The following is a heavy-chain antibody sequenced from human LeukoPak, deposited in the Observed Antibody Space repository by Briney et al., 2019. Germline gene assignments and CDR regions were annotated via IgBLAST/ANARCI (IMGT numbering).Heavy chain of an antibody. J-gene: IGHJ4*02. CDR3: ARENYYDSSGYYH. V-gene: IGHV4-61*02. D-gene: IGHD3-22*01. CDR2: IYTNGNT. Sequence: PSETLSLTCNVSGGSISSGNSYWSWIRQPAGKRLEWIGRIYTNGNTNYNPSLKSRVTISLDTSKNQFSLKVTSVTAADTAMYYCARENYYDSSGYYHWGQGTLVTVSS. CDR1: GGSISSGNSY.